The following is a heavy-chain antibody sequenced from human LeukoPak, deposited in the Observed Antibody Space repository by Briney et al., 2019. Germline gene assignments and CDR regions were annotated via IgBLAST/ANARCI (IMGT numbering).Heavy chain of an antibody. CDR3: ARHDAGQWLVPGKSAYYYGMDV. D-gene: IGHD6-19*01. Sequence: KTSETLSLTCTVSGGSINSYYWNWIRQPAGKGLEWTGRIYISGSTNCNPSLKSRVTISVDTSKNQFSLKLSSVTAADTAVYYCARHDAGQWLVPGKSAYYYGMDVWGQGTTVTVSS. J-gene: IGHJ6*02. V-gene: IGHV4-4*07. CDR2: IYISGST. CDR1: GGSINSYY.